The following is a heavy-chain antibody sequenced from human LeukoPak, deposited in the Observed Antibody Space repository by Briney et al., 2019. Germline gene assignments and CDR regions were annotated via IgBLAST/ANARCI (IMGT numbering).Heavy chain of an antibody. CDR1: GGSISSSSYY. Sequence: SETLSLTCTVSGGSISSSSYYWGWIRQPPGKGLEWIGSIYYSGSTYYNPSLKSRVTISVDTSKNQFSLKLSSVTAADTAVHYCARHGIQLWPDYWGQGTLVTVSS. J-gene: IGHJ4*02. CDR2: IYYSGST. V-gene: IGHV4-39*01. CDR3: ARHGIQLWPDY. D-gene: IGHD5-18*01.